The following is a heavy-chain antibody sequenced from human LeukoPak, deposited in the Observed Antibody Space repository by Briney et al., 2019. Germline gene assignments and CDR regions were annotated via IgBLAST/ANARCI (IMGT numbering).Heavy chain of an antibody. CDR3: XRGATLNTIVLLWFGEFVDY. Sequence: GRSLRLSCAASGFTFSSYAMHWVRQAPGKGLEWVAVISYDGSNKYYADSVKGRFTISRDNSKNTLYVHMNSLRAEDTAVYYCXRGATLNTIVLLWFGEFVDYWGQGTLVTVSS. J-gene: IGHJ4*02. CDR1: GFTFSSYA. V-gene: IGHV3-30*04. D-gene: IGHD3-10*01. CDR2: ISYDGSNK.